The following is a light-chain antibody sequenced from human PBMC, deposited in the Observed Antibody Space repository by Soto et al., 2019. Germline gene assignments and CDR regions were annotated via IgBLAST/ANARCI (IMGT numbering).Light chain of an antibody. J-gene: IGLJ3*02. CDR1: SSDVGSYNY. Sequence: QSVLTQPASVSGSPGQSITISCTGTSSDVGSYNYVSWFQQYPGKAPKLMIYEVSKRPSGVPDRFSGSKSGNTASLTVSGLQAEDEADYYCNSYAGSNNWVFGGGTKLTVL. CDR2: EVS. CDR3: NSYAGSNNWV. V-gene: IGLV2-8*01.